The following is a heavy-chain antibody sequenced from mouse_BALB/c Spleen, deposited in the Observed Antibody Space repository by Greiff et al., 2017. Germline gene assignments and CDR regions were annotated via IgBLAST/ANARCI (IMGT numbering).Heavy chain of an antibody. Sequence: EVKLVESGAELVKPGASVKLSCTASGFNIKDTYMHWVKQRPEQGLEWIGRIDPANGNTKYDPKFQGKATITADTSSNTAYLQLSSLTSEDTAVYYCARGYRYGFAYWGQGTLVTVSA. CDR3: ARGYRYGFAY. CDR2: IDPANGNT. J-gene: IGHJ3*01. V-gene: IGHV14-3*02. D-gene: IGHD2-14*01. CDR1: GFNIKDTY.